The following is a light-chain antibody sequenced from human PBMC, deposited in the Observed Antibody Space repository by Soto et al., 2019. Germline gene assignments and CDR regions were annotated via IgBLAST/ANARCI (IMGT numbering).Light chain of an antibody. V-gene: IGKV1-39*01. J-gene: IGKJ5*01. Sequence: DIQITQSPSSLSASVGDRVTITCRASQSISSYLNWYRQKPGKAPKLLIYAASSLQSGVPSRFSGSGAGTDCTRTISSLQPEDVETDDCQQSYSTTITFGQGTRLEI. CDR3: QQSYSTTIT. CDR1: QSISSY. CDR2: AAS.